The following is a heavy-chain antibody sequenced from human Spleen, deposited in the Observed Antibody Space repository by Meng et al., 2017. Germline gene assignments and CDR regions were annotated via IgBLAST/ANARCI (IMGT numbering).Heavy chain of an antibody. D-gene: IGHD3-10*01. V-gene: IGHV1-2*05. Sequence: QVQLVQSGAEVKKPGASVKVSCKASGYTFTGYSMHWIRQAPGQGLEWMGRINPDSGTNYAQRFQGRVTLTWDTSISTAYMELRNLRSDDTGVYYCARGTPGRRYAEYWGQGTLVTVSS. CDR1: GYTFTGYS. J-gene: IGHJ4*02. CDR3: ARGTPGRRYAEY. CDR2: INPDSGT.